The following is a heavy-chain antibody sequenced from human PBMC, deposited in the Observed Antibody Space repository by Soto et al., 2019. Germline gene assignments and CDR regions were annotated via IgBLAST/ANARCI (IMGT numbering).Heavy chain of an antibody. CDR2: ISGYNGNT. CDR3: ARAELHSTSVYAMDV. Sequence: QAQLVHSGAEVKKPGASVKVSCKASGYIFSTYGITWVRQAPGQGLEWMGWISGYNGNTDDGQKLQGRVSMTIETSTSTAYMELRSLRADDTAVYYCARAELHSTSVYAMDVWGQGTTVIVSS. J-gene: IGHJ6*02. D-gene: IGHD2-2*01. V-gene: IGHV1-18*01. CDR1: GYIFSTYG.